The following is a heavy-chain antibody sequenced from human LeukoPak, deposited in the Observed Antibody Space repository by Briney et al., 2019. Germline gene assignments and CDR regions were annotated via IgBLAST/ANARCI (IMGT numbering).Heavy chain of an antibody. J-gene: IGHJ4*02. V-gene: IGHV3-74*01. CDR1: GFTFCSYW. Sequence: PGGSLRVSCAASGFTFCSYWMHWVRQAPGKGLVWVSRINSDGSSTSYADSVKGRFTISRDNAKNTLYLQMNSLRAEDTAVYYCARDGPQQLGVFDYWGQGTLVTVSS. D-gene: IGHD6-13*01. CDR3: ARDGPQQLGVFDY. CDR2: INSDGSST.